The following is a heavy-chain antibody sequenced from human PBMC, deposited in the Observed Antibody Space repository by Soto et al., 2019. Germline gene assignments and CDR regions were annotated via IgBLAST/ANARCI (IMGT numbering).Heavy chain of an antibody. J-gene: IGHJ6*02. D-gene: IGHD1-1*01. Sequence: QVQLVQSGAEVKKPGASVKVSCKASGYTFTSYDINWVRQATGQGLEWMGWMNPNSGNTGYAQKLQGRVTMTRNTSISTAYMELRSLRSEDTAVYYCARERTGTTSMDVWGQGTTVTVSS. CDR3: ARERTGTTSMDV. CDR2: MNPNSGNT. V-gene: IGHV1-8*01. CDR1: GYTFTSYD.